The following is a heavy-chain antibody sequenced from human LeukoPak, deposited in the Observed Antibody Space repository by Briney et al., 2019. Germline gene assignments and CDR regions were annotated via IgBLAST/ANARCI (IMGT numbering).Heavy chain of an antibody. CDR1: GGSISSSSYY. J-gene: IGHJ6*03. CDR2: IYYSGST. CDR3: ARDAYSSSSLPGLSYYYYYYMDV. V-gene: IGHV4-39*07. D-gene: IGHD6-13*01. Sequence: SETLSLTCTVSGGSISSSSYYWGWIRQPPGKGLEWIGSIYYSGSTYYNPSLKSRVTISVDTSKNQFSLKLSSVTAADTAVYYCARDAYSSSSLPGLSYYYYYYMDVWGKGTTVTVSS.